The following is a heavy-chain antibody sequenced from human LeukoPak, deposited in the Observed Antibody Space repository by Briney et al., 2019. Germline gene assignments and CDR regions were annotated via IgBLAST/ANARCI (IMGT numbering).Heavy chain of an antibody. CDR1: GGSISSGGYS. CDR3: ARAVHAGDVRYYYYMDV. Sequence: SETLSLTCAVSGGSISSGGYSWSWIRQPPGKGLEWIGYIYHSGSTYYNPSLKSRVTISVDTSKNQFSLKLSSVTAADTAVYYCARAVHAGDVRYYYYMDVWGKGTTVTVSS. J-gene: IGHJ6*03. CDR2: IYHSGST. D-gene: IGHD3-10*02. V-gene: IGHV4-30-2*05.